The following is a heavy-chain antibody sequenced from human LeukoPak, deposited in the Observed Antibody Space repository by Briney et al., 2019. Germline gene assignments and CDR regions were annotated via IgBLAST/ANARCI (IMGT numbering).Heavy chain of an antibody. V-gene: IGHV3-21*01. CDR1: GFTFSSYS. CDR3: ARGSLLGFGELSELFDP. Sequence: GSLRLSCAASGFTFSSYSMNWVRQAPGKGLEWVSSISSSSSYIYYADSVKGRFTISRDNAKNSLYLQMNSLRAEDTAVYYCARGSLLGFGELSELFDPWGQGTMVTVSS. D-gene: IGHD3-10*01. CDR2: ISSSSSYI. J-gene: IGHJ5*02.